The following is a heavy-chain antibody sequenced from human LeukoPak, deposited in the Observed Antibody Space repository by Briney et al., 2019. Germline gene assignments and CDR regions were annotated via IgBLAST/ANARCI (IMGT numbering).Heavy chain of an antibody. CDR1: GFTFSSYA. CDR2: ISGSGGST. V-gene: IGHV3-23*01. J-gene: IGHJ4*02. CDR3: ARGPFYGDFHFDY. D-gene: IGHD4-17*01. Sequence: GGSLRLSCAASGFTFSSYAMSWVRQAPGKGLEWVSAISGSGGSTYYADSVKGRFTISRDNSKNTLYLQMNSLRAEDTAVYYCARGPFYGDFHFDYWGQGTLVTVSS.